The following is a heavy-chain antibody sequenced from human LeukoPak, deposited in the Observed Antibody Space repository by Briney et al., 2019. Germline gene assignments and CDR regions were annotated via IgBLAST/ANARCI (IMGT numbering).Heavy chain of an antibody. D-gene: IGHD5-18*01. CDR2: IYYSGST. Sequence: PSETLSLTCTVSGGSISSTNYYWDWIRQPPGKGLEWIGNIYYSGSTYYNPSLKSRVTISVDTSKNQFSLKLSSVTAADTAVYYCARAGYGFPLDYWGQGTLVTVSS. CDR1: GGSISSTNYY. V-gene: IGHV4-39*07. J-gene: IGHJ4*02. CDR3: ARAGYGFPLDY.